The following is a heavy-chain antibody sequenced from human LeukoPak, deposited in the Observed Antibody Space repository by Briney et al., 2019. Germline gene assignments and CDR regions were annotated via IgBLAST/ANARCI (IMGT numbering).Heavy chain of an antibody. D-gene: IGHD6-13*01. V-gene: IGHV3-23*01. CDR1: GFSFSSYA. J-gene: IGHJ4*02. Sequence: PGGSLRLSCAASGFSFSSYAMSWVRQAPGKGLEWVSAISGSGGSTYFADSVEGRFTISRDNSNYTLYLQMDSLRAEDTAVYFCAKVEFSGIAAAGSIDYWGQGTLVTVSS. CDR3: AKVEFSGIAAAGSIDY. CDR2: ISGSGGST.